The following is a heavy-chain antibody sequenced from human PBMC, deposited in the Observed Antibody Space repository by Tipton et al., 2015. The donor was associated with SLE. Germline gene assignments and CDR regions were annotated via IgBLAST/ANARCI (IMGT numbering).Heavy chain of an antibody. CDR2: SHSDWSA. V-gene: IGHV4-61*02. J-gene: IGHJ3*02. CDR3: ARSTDTFDI. Sequence: TLSLTCTVSGGSIASGGHHWNWNRQAAGKGLEWIGRSHSDWSAFYNPSLNSRVTISMDTSKNQFSLSLRSVTAADTAVYYCARSTDTFDIWGQGTMVTVSS. CDR1: GGSIASGGHH.